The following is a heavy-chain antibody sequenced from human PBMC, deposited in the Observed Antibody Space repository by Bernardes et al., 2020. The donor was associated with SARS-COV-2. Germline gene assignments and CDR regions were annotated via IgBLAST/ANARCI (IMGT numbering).Heavy chain of an antibody. Sequence: GESLKISCKVSDYTFTNYWIGWVLQMPGKVLEWIGIIYPGYSDTKYSPSFQVRVTISADKSVNTAYLQWSSLKASDTAIYYCARRRYGDFGVDVWGQGTTVTVSS. CDR1: DYTFTNYW. J-gene: IGHJ6*02. CDR2: IYPGYSDT. V-gene: IGHV5-51*01. D-gene: IGHD4-17*01. CDR3: ARRRYGDFGVDV.